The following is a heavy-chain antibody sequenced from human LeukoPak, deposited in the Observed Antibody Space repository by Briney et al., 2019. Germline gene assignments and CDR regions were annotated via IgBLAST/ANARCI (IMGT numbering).Heavy chain of an antibody. CDR3: SKDGYCSGGSCYGRGYYYYGMDV. CDR1: GFTFDDYA. J-gene: IGHJ6*02. V-gene: IGHV3-9*01. Sequence: GGSLRLSCAASGFTFDDYAMHWVRQAPGKGLEWVSGISWNSGSIGYADSVKGRFTISRDNAKNSLYLQMNSLRAEDTALYYFSKDGYCSGGSCYGRGYYYYGMDVWGQGTTVTVSS. CDR2: ISWNSGSI. D-gene: IGHD2-15*01.